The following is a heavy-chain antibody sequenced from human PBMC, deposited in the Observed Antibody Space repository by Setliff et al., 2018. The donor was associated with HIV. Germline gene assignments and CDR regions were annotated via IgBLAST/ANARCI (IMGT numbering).Heavy chain of an antibody. D-gene: IGHD3-10*01. CDR3: AARNSGNPTRHFDY. Sequence: SETLSLTCAVSGDSIGSSSWWSWVRQAPGKGLEWIGEIYHGGTTKYNPSLKSRVTMSVDRPNNHFSLRLTSVTAADTAVYFCAARNSGNPTRHFDYWGQGTLVTVSS. CDR1: GDSIGSSSW. J-gene: IGHJ4*02. CDR2: IYHGGTT. V-gene: IGHV4-4*02.